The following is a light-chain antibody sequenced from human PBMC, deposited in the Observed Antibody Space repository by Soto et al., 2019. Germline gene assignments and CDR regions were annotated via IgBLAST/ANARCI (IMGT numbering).Light chain of an antibody. CDR2: ATS. J-gene: IGKJ1*01. Sequence: DIHMTQSPSTLSASVGDRVTITCRASQRISIWLAWYQQKPGKAPNLLIYATSSLETGVPSRFSGSGSGTKFTLTISSLQPDDFATYYCQHYNDYSWTFGQGTKVEIK. V-gene: IGKV1-5*03. CDR3: QHYNDYSWT. CDR1: QRISIW.